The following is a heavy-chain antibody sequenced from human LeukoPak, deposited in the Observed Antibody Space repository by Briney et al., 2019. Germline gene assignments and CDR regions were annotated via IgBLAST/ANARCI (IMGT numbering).Heavy chain of an antibody. CDR2: IDWNDNK. D-gene: IGHD3-3*01. CDR3: ARGRPLFGVVGHDY. Sequence: SGPALVKPTQTLTLTCTFSGFSLNTSGLCVSWIRQPPGKALEWLARIDWNDNKHCTTSLKTRLTISKDTSNKQVVLTMTNMDPVDTATYYCARGRPLFGVVGHDYWGQGTLVTVSS. CDR1: GFSLNTSGLC. J-gene: IGHJ4*02. V-gene: IGHV2-70*11.